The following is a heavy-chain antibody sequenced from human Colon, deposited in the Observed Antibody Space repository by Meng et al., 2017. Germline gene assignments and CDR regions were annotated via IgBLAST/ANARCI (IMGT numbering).Heavy chain of an antibody. CDR2: IKHDGSEE. J-gene: IGHJ4*02. CDR1: GFSFSSNF. D-gene: IGHD1-26*01. CDR3: AKNRVGHDF. Sequence: GESLKISCAASGFSFSSNFMSWVRQAPGKGLEWVARIKHDGSEEGYVDSVKGRFTISRDNTKNSLYLQMNSLRAEDAAVYYCAKNRVGHDFWGQGMLVTVSS. V-gene: IGHV3-7*01.